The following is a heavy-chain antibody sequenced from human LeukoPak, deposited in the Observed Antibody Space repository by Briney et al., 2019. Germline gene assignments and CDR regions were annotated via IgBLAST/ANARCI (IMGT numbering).Heavy chain of an antibody. CDR3: ARRGDNWNDGDYFDY. D-gene: IGHD1-20*01. Sequence: PVASVKVSCKASGYTFTSYGISWVRQAPGQGLEWMGWISAYNGNTNYAQKLQGRVTMTTDTSTSTAYMELRSLRSDDTAVYYCARRGDNWNDGDYFDYWGQGTLVTVSS. CDR1: GYTFTSYG. V-gene: IGHV1-18*01. J-gene: IGHJ4*02. CDR2: ISAYNGNT.